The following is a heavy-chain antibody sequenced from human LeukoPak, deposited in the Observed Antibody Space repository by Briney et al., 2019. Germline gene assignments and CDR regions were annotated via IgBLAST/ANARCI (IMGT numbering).Heavy chain of an antibody. CDR1: GFTFSSYS. J-gene: IGHJ6*03. CDR3: AREVYYYYYMDV. V-gene: IGHV3-21*01. CDR2: ISSSSSYI. Sequence: PGGSLRLSCAASGFTFSSYSINWVRQAPGKGLEWVSSISSSSSYIYYADSVKGRFTISRDNAKNSLYLQMNSLRAEDTAVYYCAREVYYYYYMDVWGKGTTVTVSS.